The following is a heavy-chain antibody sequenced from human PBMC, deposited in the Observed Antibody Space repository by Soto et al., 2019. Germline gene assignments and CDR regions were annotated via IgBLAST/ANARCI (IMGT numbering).Heavy chain of an antibody. J-gene: IGHJ6*03. CDR1: GYSFTSYW. CDR3: AKLRRHYYYYMEV. V-gene: IGHV5-51*01. CDR2: IYPGDSDT. Sequence: GESLKISCKGSGYSFTSYWIGWVRQMPGKGLEWMGIIYPGDSDTRYSPSFQGQVTISADKSISTAYLQWSSLKASDTAMYYCAKLRRHYYYYMEVGGKGTTVPVSS.